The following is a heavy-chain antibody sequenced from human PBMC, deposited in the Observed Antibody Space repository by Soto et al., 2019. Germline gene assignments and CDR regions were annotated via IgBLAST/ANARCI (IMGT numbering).Heavy chain of an antibody. D-gene: IGHD5-18*01. Sequence: PGWSLRLSCAASGFTFTDYWMSWVRQAPGKGLEWVANIKKDGSDKNYVDSVEGRFTISRDNAKNSLYLQMYGLRAEDTAVYYCARDMGTALVGFDYAMDVWGQGKTVTVCS. J-gene: IGHJ6*02. V-gene: IGHV3-7*03. CDR2: IKKDGSDK. CDR3: ARDMGTALVGFDYAMDV. CDR1: GFTFTDYW.